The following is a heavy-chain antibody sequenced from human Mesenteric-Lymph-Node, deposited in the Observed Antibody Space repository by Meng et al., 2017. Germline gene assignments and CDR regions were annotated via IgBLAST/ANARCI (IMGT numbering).Heavy chain of an antibody. Sequence: ASVKVSCKASGYTFTSYYMHWVRQAPGQGLEWMGRINPNSGGTNYAQKFQGRVTMTRDTSISTAYMEPGRLRSDATAVSYCASFGVSGSYSPYYYYGMDVWGQGTLVTVSS. CDR3: ASFGVSGSYSPYYYYGMDV. D-gene: IGHD3-10*01. CDR1: GYTFTSYY. CDR2: INPNSGGT. V-gene: IGHV1-2*06. J-gene: IGHJ6*02.